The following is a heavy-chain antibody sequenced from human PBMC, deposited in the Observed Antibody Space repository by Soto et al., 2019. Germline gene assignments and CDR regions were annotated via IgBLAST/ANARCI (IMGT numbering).Heavy chain of an antibody. D-gene: IGHD5-12*01. V-gene: IGHV3-49*03. CDR2: IRSKAYGGTT. Sequence: GGSLRLSCTASGFTFGDYAMSWFRQAPGKGLEWVGFIRSKAYGGTTEYAASVKGRFTISRDDSKSIAYLQMNSLKTEDTAVYYCTRARYSGYDWDYFAHWGQGTLVTVSS. J-gene: IGHJ4*02. CDR3: TRARYSGYDWDYFAH. CDR1: GFTFGDYA.